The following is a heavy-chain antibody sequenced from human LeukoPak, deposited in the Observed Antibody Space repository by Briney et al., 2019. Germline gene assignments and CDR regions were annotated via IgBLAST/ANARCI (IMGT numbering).Heavy chain of an antibody. J-gene: IGHJ4*02. CDR2: IYYSGST. Sequence: GSLRLSCAASGFTVSTNYMSWIRQPPGKGLEWIGYIYYSGSTNYNPSLKSRVTISVDTSKNQFSLKLSSVTAADTAVYYCARGGYYDSSGYSIDYWGQGTLVTVSS. CDR3: ARGGYYDSSGYSIDY. CDR1: GFTVSTNY. D-gene: IGHD3-22*01. V-gene: IGHV4-59*02.